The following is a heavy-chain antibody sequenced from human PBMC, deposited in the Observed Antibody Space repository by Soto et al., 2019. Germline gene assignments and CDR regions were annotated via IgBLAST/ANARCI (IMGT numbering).Heavy chain of an antibody. CDR1: GGSISSYY. D-gene: IGHD1-26*01. Sequence: SETLSLTCTVSGGSISSYYWSWIRQPPGKGLEWIGYIYYSGSTNYNPSLKSRVTISVDTSKNQFSLKLSSVTAADTAVYYCASFNNGSYWGGGFDYWGQGTLVTVSS. CDR2: IYYSGST. J-gene: IGHJ4*02. V-gene: IGHV4-59*01. CDR3: ASFNNGSYWGGGFDY.